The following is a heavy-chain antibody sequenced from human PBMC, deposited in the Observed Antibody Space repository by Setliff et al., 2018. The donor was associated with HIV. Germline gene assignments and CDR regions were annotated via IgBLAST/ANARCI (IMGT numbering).Heavy chain of an antibody. J-gene: IGHJ6*03. D-gene: IGHD2-21*01. V-gene: IGHV1-18*01. CDR1: GYTFRTYG. CDR2: ISAYNGNT. CDR3: ARVKVVIATFYYMDV. Sequence: ASVKVSCKGSGYTFRTYGISWVRQAPGQGLEWMGWISAYNGNTNYAQKLQGRVTMTTDTSTSTAYMELRSLRSDDTAVYYCARVKVVIATFYYMDVWGKGTTVTVPS.